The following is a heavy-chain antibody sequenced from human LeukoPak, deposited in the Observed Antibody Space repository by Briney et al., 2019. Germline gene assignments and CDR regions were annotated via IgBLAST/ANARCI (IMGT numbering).Heavy chain of an antibody. Sequence: GRSLRLSCAASGFTFDDYAMHWVRQAPGKGLEWVSGISWNSGSIGYADSVKGRFTISRDNAMNSLYLQMNSLRAEDTALYYCAKDGSQWLDSEYFQHWGQGTLVTVSS. D-gene: IGHD6-19*01. CDR1: GFTFDDYA. J-gene: IGHJ1*01. CDR3: AKDGSQWLDSEYFQH. V-gene: IGHV3-9*01. CDR2: ISWNSGSI.